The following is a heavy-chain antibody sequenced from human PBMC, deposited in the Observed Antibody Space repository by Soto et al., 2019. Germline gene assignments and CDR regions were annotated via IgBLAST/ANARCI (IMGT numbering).Heavy chain of an antibody. Sequence: SETLSLTCAVSSGSISSSNWWSWVRQPPGKGLEWIGEIYHSGSTNYNPSLKSRVTISVDKSKNQFSLKLSSVTAADTAVYYCARVNVMAVARGVFDPWGKGTLVTVSS. CDR1: SGSISSSNW. D-gene: IGHD6-19*01. J-gene: IGHJ5*02. V-gene: IGHV4-4*02. CDR2: IYHSGST. CDR3: ARVNVMAVARGVFDP.